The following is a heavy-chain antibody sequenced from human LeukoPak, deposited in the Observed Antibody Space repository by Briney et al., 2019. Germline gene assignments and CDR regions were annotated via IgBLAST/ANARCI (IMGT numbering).Heavy chain of an antibody. CDR2: ISYDGSTK. D-gene: IGHD1-26*01. Sequence: GGSLRLSCAASGFTFSTYAMHWVRQAPGKGLQWVAVISYDGSTKYYADSLKGRFTISRDNSKNTLCLQMNALRAEDTALYYCASSPDSGSYLGYFDYWGQGTLVAVSS. V-gene: IGHV3-30-3*01. CDR3: ASSPDSGSYLGYFDY. J-gene: IGHJ4*02. CDR1: GFTFSTYA.